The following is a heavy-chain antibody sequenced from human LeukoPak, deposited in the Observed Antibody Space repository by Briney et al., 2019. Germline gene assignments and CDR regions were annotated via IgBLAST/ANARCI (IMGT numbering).Heavy chain of an antibody. CDR3: AKGSPYYYGSGFDY. V-gene: IGHV3-30*04. D-gene: IGHD3-10*01. CDR2: ISYDGSNK. CDR1: GFTFSSYA. Sequence: GGSLRLSCAASGFTFSSYAMHWVRQAPGKGLEWVAVISYDGSNKYYADSVKGRFTISRDNSKNTLYLQMNSLRAEDTAVYYCAKGSPYYYGSGFDYWGQGTLVTVSS. J-gene: IGHJ4*02.